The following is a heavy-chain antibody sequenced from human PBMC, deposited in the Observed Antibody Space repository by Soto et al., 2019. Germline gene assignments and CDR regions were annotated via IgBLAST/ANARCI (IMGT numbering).Heavy chain of an antibody. D-gene: IGHD5-12*01. V-gene: IGHV1-24*01. CDR2: FDPEDGET. CDR1: GYTFTSYG. CDR3: ATAWRVLAGGYDYYFDY. J-gene: IGHJ4*02. Sequence: GASEKVSCKASGYTFTSYGISWVRQAPGKGLEWMGGFDPEDGETIYAQKFQGRVTMTEDTSTDTAYMELSSLRSEDTAVYYCATAWRVLAGGYDYYFDYWGQGTLVTVSS.